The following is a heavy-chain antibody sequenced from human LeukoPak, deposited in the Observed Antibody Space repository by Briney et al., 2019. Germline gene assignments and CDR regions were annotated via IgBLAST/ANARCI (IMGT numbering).Heavy chain of an antibody. V-gene: IGHV4-4*07. CDR3: ARHREPHPLGAI. CDR1: GGSISSYY. J-gene: IGHJ3*02. D-gene: IGHD1-14*01. Sequence: SETLSLTCTVSGGSISSYYWSWIRQPAGKGLEWIGRIYTSGSTNYNPSLKSRVTISVDTSKNQFSLKLSSVTAADTAVYYCARHREPHPLGAIWGQGTMVNVSS. CDR2: IYTSGST.